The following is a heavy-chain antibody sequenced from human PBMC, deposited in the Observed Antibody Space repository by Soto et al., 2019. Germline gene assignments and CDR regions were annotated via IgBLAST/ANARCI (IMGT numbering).Heavy chain of an antibody. D-gene: IGHD6-19*01. CDR2: ISYDGTNQ. CDR1: GFPFSGYG. V-gene: IGHV3-30*18. J-gene: IGHJ6*02. Sequence: QTGGSLRLSCAASGFPFSGYGFHWVRQAPGKGLEWVALISYDGTNQYYADSVRGRFTISRDNSKNTMYLQMHSLRAEDTAIYYCAKVLAVEQVEDYYYYGLDIWGQGTTVTVSS. CDR3: AKVLAVEQVEDYYYYGLDI.